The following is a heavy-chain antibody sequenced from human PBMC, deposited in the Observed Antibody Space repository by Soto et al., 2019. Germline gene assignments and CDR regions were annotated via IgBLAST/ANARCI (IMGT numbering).Heavy chain of an antibody. Sequence: VQLVESGGGVVQPGRSLRLSCAASGFTFNNYAMNWVRQAPGKGLEWVAVISFDGRNIYYADSVKGRFTISRDNSRDTLYLQMNGLRPEDTAVYYCARAYSVTLGQRAPGYWGQGSLVTVSS. J-gene: IGHJ4*02. CDR2: ISFDGRNI. CDR3: ARAYSVTLGQRAPGY. D-gene: IGHD4-4*01. V-gene: IGHV3-30*04. CDR1: GFTFNNYA.